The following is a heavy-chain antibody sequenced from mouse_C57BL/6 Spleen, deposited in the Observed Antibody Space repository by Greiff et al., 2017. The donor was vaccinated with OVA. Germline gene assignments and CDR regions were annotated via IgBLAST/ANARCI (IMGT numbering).Heavy chain of an antibody. J-gene: IGHJ3*01. Sequence: QVQLKQPGAELVKPGASVKVSCKASGYTFTSYWMHWVKQRPGQGLEWIGRIHPSDSDTNYNQKFKGKATLTVDKSSSTAYMQLSSLTSEDSAVYYCAINDYYGSSYKTYWGQGTLVTVSA. CDR2: IHPSDSDT. CDR1: GYTFTSYW. D-gene: IGHD1-1*01. V-gene: IGHV1-74*01. CDR3: AINDYYGSSYKTY.